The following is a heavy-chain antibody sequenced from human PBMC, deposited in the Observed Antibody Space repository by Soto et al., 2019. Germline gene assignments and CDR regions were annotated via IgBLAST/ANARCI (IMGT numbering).Heavy chain of an antibody. CDR3: AKGSEVAGTSY. J-gene: IGHJ4*02. Sequence: EVQLLESGGGLVQPGGSLRLSCAASGFTFSSYAMSWVRQAPGKGLEWVSASRGSGGCTYYADSVKGRFTISRDNSKSTLYEQMNSMRAEDTAVDYCAKGSEVAGTSYWGQGTLVTVSS. V-gene: IGHV3-23*01. CDR2: SRGSGGCT. D-gene: IGHD6-19*01. CDR1: GFTFSSYA.